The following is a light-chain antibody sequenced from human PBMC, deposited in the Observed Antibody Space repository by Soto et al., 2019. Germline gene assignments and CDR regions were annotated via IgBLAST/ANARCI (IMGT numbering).Light chain of an antibody. J-gene: IGLJ3*02. CDR2: EVS. CDR1: ISDIGTYDY. V-gene: IGLV2-14*01. Sequence: QSALTQPASVSGSPGQSITISCTGTISDIGTYDYVSWYQQHPGKAPKLMIYEVSNRPSEVSNRFSGSKSGNTASLTISGLQAEDEADYYCVSYTSSNTRVFGGGTTLTVL. CDR3: VSYTSSNTRV.